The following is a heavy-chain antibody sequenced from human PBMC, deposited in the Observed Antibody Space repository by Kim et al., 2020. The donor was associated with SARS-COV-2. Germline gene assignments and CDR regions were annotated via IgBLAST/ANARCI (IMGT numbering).Heavy chain of an antibody. J-gene: IGHJ4*02. V-gene: IGHV3-74*01. D-gene: IGHD6-19*01. Sequence: GGSLRLSCAASGFTSSTYWMQWVRQAPGKGLVWVSRINSDGSSTSYADFVKGRFTISRDNVKNTVYLQMNSLRADDTAVYYCARVGLNSSGWNSWGQGTLVTVSS. CDR1: GFTSSTYW. CDR2: INSDGSST. CDR3: ARVGLNSSGWNS.